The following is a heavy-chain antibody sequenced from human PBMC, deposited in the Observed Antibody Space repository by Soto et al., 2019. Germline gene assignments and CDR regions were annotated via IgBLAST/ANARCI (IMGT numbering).Heavy chain of an antibody. CDR2: INPNSGGT. CDR1: GYTFTGYY. V-gene: IGHV1-2*02. Sequence: ASVKVSCKASGYTFTGYYMHWVRQAPGQGLEWVGWINPNSGGTNYAQKFQGRVTMTRDTSISTAYMELSRLRSDDTAVYYCARAAVLYYDILTGYYPIFDYWGQGTLVTVSS. D-gene: IGHD3-9*01. J-gene: IGHJ4*02. CDR3: ARAAVLYYDILTGYYPIFDY.